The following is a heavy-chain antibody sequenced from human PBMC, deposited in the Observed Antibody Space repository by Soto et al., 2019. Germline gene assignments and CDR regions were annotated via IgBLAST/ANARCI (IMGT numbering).Heavy chain of an antibody. CDR1: GGTFSSYA. D-gene: IGHD2-2*02. CDR3: AIPALYCSSTRCYTWHY. Sequence: QVQLVQSGAEVKKPGSSVKVSCKASGGTFSSYAISWVRQAPGQGLEWMGGIIPIFGTANYAQKFQGRVTITEDKSTRTAYMELSSLRSEDTAVYYCAIPALYCSSTRCYTWHYWGQGTLVTVSS. CDR2: IIPIFGTA. J-gene: IGHJ4*02. V-gene: IGHV1-69*06.